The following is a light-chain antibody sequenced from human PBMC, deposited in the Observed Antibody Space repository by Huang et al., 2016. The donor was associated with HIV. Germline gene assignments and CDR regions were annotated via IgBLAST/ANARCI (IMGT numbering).Light chain of an antibody. Sequence: DIQMTQSPSSLSASVGDRVTITCRASQTIITYFNWYRQKPGKDPELLIDAASSLRSGVPSRCSGSGSGTDFTLTISSLQPEDFATYYCQQSYSTPLTFGGGTKVEMK. CDR1: QTIITY. J-gene: IGKJ4*01. CDR3: QQSYSTPLT. V-gene: IGKV1-39*01. CDR2: AAS.